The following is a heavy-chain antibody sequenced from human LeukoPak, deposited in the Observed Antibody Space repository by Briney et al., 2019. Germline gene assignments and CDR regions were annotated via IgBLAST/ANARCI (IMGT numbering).Heavy chain of an antibody. Sequence: GGSLRLSCAASGFTFSDCSMNWVRQAPGKGLEWISYISYSSSTIYYADSVEGRFTISRDNAKNSLYLQMNSVRDEDTAVYYCARDRATVTTKYFQHWGQGTLVTVSS. J-gene: IGHJ1*01. V-gene: IGHV3-48*02. CDR1: GFTFSDCS. CDR3: ARDRATVTTKYFQH. CDR2: ISYSSSTI. D-gene: IGHD4-17*01.